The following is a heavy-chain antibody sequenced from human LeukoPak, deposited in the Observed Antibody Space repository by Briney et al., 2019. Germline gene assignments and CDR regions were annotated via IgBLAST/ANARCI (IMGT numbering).Heavy chain of an antibody. CDR3: ARPLNFDSSSYFDY. J-gene: IGHJ4*02. Sequence: GRSLRLSCAASGFTFSSYAMHWVRQAPGKGLEWVAVISYDGSNKYYADSVKGRFTISRDNSKNTLYLQTNSLRAEDTAVYYCARPLNFDSSSYFDYWGQGTLVTVSS. D-gene: IGHD6-6*01. V-gene: IGHV3-30-3*01. CDR2: ISYDGSNK. CDR1: GFTFSSYA.